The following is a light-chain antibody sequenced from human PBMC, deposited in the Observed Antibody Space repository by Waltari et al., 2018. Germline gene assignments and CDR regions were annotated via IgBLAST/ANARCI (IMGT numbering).Light chain of an antibody. Sequence: QSALTQPRSVSGSPGQSVTISCTGTSSDVGGSNYVSWYQQHPGKAPKLMIYDVTKRPSGVPDRFSGSKSGNTASLTISGLQAEDEADYYCCSYAGIFTLYVFGAGTKVTVL. J-gene: IGLJ1*01. CDR3: CSYAGIFTLYV. V-gene: IGLV2-11*01. CDR2: DVT. CDR1: SSDVGGSNY.